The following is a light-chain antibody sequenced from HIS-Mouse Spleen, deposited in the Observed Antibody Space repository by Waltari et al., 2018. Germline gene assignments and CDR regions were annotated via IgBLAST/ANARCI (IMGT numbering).Light chain of an antibody. CDR3: QVWDSSSDHVV. J-gene: IGLJ2*01. CDR2: DDS. Sequence: SYVLTQPPSVSGAPGKTARSTRGGNNIGSKSVHWYQQKPGQAPVLVVYDDSVRPSGIPERFSGSNSGNTATLTISRVEAGDEADYYCQVWDSSSDHVVFGGGTKLTVL. CDR1: NIGSKS. V-gene: IGLV3-21*03.